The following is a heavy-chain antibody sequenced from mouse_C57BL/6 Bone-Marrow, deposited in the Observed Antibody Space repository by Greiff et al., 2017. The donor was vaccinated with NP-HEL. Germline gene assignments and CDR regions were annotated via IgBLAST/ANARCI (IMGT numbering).Heavy chain of an antibody. Sequence: QVQLQQPGAELVKPGASVKMSCKASGYTFTSYWITWVKQRPGQGLEWIGDIYPGSGSTHYNEKFKGKATLTVDTSSSTAYMQLSSLTSEDSAVYYCARGGSSTFDYWGQGTTLTVSS. CDR3: ARGGSSTFDY. V-gene: IGHV1-55*01. CDR2: IYPGSGST. J-gene: IGHJ2*01. CDR1: GYTFTSYW. D-gene: IGHD1-1*01.